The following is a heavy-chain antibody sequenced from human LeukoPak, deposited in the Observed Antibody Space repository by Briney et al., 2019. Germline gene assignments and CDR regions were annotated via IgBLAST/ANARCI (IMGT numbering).Heavy chain of an antibody. CDR3: ASSSAAYDFWSGYSS. Sequence: ASVKVSCKASGYTFTSYGISWVRQAPGQGLEWMGWISAYNGNTNYAQKLQGRVTMTTDTSTSTAYMELSRLRSDDTAVYYCASSSAAYDFWSGYSSWGQGTLVTVSS. CDR2: ISAYNGNT. J-gene: IGHJ4*02. D-gene: IGHD3-3*01. CDR1: GYTFTSYG. V-gene: IGHV1-18*01.